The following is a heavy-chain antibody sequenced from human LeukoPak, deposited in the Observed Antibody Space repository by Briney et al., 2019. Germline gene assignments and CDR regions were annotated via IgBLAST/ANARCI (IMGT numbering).Heavy chain of an antibody. CDR2: IYHSGST. D-gene: IGHD3-22*01. J-gene: IGHJ4*02. Sequence: PSGTLSLTCGVSGGSISSDNWWSWLRQPPGKGLEWIGEIYHSGSTNYNPSLKSRVTISVEKSKNQFSLNLNSVTAADTAVYYCARETLGEDSAYYPYFDYWGQGTLVTVSS. CDR3: ARETLGEDSAYYPYFDY. CDR1: GGSISSDNW. V-gene: IGHV4-4*02.